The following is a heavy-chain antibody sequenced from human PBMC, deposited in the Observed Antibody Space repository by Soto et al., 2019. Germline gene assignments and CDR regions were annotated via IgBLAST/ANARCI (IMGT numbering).Heavy chain of an antibody. CDR1: GGSISSSNW. V-gene: IGHV4-4*02. Sequence: QVQLQESGPGLVKPSGTLSLTCAVSGGSISSSNWWSWVRQPPGKGLEWFGEIYHSGSTNYNPSLKSGVTISVDKSKHQFSLKLSSVTPADTAVYYCAGWGVTVVTTLYFDLRGGGTLVTVS. J-gene: IGHJ2*01. CDR3: AGWGVTVVTTLYFDL. D-gene: IGHD2-15*01. CDR2: IYHSGST.